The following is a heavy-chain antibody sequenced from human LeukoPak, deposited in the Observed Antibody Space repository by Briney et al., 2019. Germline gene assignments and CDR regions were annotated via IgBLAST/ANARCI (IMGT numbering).Heavy chain of an antibody. CDR2: INTNTGNP. Sequence: GASVKVSCKASGYTFTSYGISWVRQAPGQGLEWMGWINTNTGNPTYAQGFTGRFVFSLDTSVSTAYLQISSLKAEDTAVYYCARANSGYDVFWFDPWGQGTLVTVSS. CDR3: ARANSGYDVFWFDP. J-gene: IGHJ5*02. CDR1: GYTFTSYG. D-gene: IGHD5-12*01. V-gene: IGHV7-4-1*02.